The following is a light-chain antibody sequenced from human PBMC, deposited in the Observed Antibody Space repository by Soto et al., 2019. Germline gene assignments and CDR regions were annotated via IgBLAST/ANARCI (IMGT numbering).Light chain of an antibody. J-gene: IGKJ1*01. CDR2: GAS. CDR1: QSVTSRY. V-gene: IGKV3-20*01. CDR3: QQYGSSLGT. Sequence: FTPCPSPLSFSPFQRASLPCRASQSVTSRYLAWYQQKPGQAPRLLIFGASIRDTGIPDRFSGSGSGTDFTLTISRLESEDFAVYYCQQYGSSLGTFGQGTKVDIK.